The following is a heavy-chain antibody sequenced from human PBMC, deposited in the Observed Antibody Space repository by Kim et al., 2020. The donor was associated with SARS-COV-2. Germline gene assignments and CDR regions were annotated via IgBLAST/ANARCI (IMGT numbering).Heavy chain of an antibody. J-gene: IGHJ6*02. CDR1: GFTFSSYS. V-gene: IGHV3-21*01. Sequence: GGSLRLSCAASGFTFSSYSMNWVRQAPGKGLEWVSSISSSSSYIYYADSVKGRFTISRDNAKNSLFLQMNSLRAEDTAVYYCVPPPYYYSGMDVWGQGTTVTVSS. CDR2: ISSSSSYI. CDR3: VPPPYYYSGMDV.